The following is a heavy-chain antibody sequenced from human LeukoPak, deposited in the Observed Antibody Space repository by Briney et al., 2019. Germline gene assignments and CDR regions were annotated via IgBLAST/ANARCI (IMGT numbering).Heavy chain of an antibody. D-gene: IGHD1-26*01. V-gene: IGHV3-33*06. CDR3: AKGGPTGSNYFDF. CDR2: IWYDGSNK. Sequence: GGSLRLSCAASGFTFSSYGMHWVRQAPGKGLEWVAVIWYDGSNKYYADSVKGRFTISRDNSKTTLYLQMNSLRADDTAVYYCAKGGPTGSNYFDFWGQGTLVTVSS. CDR1: GFTFSSYG. J-gene: IGHJ4*02.